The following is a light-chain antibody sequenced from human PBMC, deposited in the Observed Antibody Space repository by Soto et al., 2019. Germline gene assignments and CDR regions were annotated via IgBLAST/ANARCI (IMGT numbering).Light chain of an antibody. Sequence: EIVMTQSPPTLSVSPGERATLSCRASQSVSSNLAWYQQKPGQAPRLLIYCASTRATGIPARFSGSGSGTEFTLTISSLQSEDFAVYYCQQYNNWPTTFGQGTKVEIK. V-gene: IGKV3-15*01. CDR3: QQYNNWPTT. CDR2: CAS. J-gene: IGKJ1*01. CDR1: QSVSSN.